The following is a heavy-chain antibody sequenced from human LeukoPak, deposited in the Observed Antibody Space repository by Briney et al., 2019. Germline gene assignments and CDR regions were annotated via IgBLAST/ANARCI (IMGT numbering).Heavy chain of an antibody. J-gene: IGHJ4*02. CDR1: GFTFSSYA. CDR3: AKDRSTAARPYYFDY. D-gene: IGHD6-6*01. V-gene: IGHV3-30*02. CDR2: IRYDGSNK. Sequence: GSLRLSCAASGFTFSSYAMHWVRQAPGKGLESVAFIRYDGSNKYYAASVKGRFTISRDNSKNTLYLQMNSLRAEDTAVYYCAKDRSTAARPYYFDYWGQGTLVTVSS.